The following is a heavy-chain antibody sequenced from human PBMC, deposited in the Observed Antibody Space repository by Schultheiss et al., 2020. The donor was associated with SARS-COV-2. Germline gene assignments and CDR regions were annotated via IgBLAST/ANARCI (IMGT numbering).Heavy chain of an antibody. D-gene: IGHD3-16*01. CDR1: GFTFSSYG. CDR2: IKQDGSEK. Sequence: GGSLRLSCAASGFTFSSYGMHWVRQAPGKGLEWVANIKQDGSEKYYVDSVKGRFTISRDNAKNSLYLQMNSLRTEDTAVYYCVKGGGSFDCWGQGTLVTVSS. CDR3: VKGGGSFDC. J-gene: IGHJ5*01. V-gene: IGHV3-7*01.